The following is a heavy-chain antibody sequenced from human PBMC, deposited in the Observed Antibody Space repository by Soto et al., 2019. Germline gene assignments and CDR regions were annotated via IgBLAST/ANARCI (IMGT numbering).Heavy chain of an antibody. V-gene: IGHV4-4*07. J-gene: IGHJ3*01. CDR3: ASDQINLNLFDF. CDR1: GVSISGYY. CDR2: MYISGST. Sequence: QMQLQESGPGLVKPSETLSLTCTVSGVSISGYYWTWIRQTAGKGLEWIGRMYISGSTNYNPSLKSRVTMSVDTSKNHFSLKLRSVTAADTAVYYCASDQINLNLFDFWGQGTMVTVSS.